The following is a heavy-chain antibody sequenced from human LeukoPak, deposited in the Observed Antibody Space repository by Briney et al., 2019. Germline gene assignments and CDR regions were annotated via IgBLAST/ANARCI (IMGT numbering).Heavy chain of an antibody. V-gene: IGHV3-23*01. Sequence: GGSLRLSCAASGFTFSTYAMHWVRQAPGKGLEWVSVLSGSGDTTYYADSVKGRFTISRDNSKNTLYLQMNSLRAEDTAVYYCAKDRRVGCSTTTCYLFDSWGQGTLVTVSS. D-gene: IGHD2-2*01. CDR2: LSGSGDTT. CDR3: AKDRRVGCSTTTCYLFDS. CDR1: GFTFSTYA. J-gene: IGHJ4*02.